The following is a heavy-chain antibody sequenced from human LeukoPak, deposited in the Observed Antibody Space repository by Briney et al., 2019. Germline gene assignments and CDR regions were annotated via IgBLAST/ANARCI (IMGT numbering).Heavy chain of an antibody. D-gene: IGHD3-10*01. V-gene: IGHV4-4*02. CDR3: ARVAWIGTRLSSFDS. J-gene: IGHJ5*01. CDR2: IYHSGST. Sequence: SETLSLTCAVSGGSISSSNWWSCVRQPPGKGLEWIGEIYHSGSTNYNPSLKSRVTISVDKSKNQFSLKLSSVTAADTAVYYCARVAWIGTRLSSFDSWGQGTLVTVSS. CDR1: GGSISSSNW.